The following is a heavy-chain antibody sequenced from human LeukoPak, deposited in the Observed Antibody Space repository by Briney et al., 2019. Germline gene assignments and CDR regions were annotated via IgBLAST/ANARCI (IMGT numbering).Heavy chain of an antibody. CDR1: GFTFSSYG. J-gene: IGHJ4*02. CDR2: ISSSSRDI. Sequence: GGSLRLSCAASGFTFSSYGMHWVRQAPGKGLEWVSSISSSSRDINYADSVKGRFTISRDNAWNSLYLQMNSLRAEDTAVYYCARDSDSSGHYYMDYFDYWGQGALVTVSS. V-gene: IGHV3-21*01. D-gene: IGHD3-22*01. CDR3: ARDSDSSGHYYMDYFDY.